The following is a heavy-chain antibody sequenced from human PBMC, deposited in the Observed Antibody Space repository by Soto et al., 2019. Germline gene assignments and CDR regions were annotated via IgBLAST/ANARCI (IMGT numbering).Heavy chain of an antibody. CDR3: ARTYLYNCFDP. J-gene: IGHJ5*02. CDR1: GYSFKTYA. V-gene: IGHV1-18*01. Sequence: GASVKVSCKASGYSFKTYAMHWVRQAPGQRLEWMGWISTYNGNTNYAQKLQGRVTMTTDTSTSTAYIELRSLRSDGTAIYFCARTYLYNCFDPWGLGTLVTVSS. D-gene: IGHD3-10*01. CDR2: ISTYNGNT.